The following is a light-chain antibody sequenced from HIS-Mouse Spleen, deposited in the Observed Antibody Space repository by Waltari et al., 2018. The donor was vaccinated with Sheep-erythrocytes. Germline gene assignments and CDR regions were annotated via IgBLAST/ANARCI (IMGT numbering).Light chain of an antibody. CDR2: AAS. Sequence: AIRMTQSPSSLSASTGDRVPNTCRASQGISSYLAWYQQKPGKAPKLLIYAASTLQSGVPSRFSGSGSGTDFTLTISCLQSEDFATYYCQQYYSYPYTFGQGTKLEIK. J-gene: IGKJ2*01. V-gene: IGKV1-8*01. CDR1: QGISSY. CDR3: QQYYSYPYT.